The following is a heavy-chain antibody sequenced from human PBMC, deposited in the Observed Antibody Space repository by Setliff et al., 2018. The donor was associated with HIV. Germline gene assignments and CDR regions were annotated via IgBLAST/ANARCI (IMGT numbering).Heavy chain of an antibody. CDR2: IFHTGTK. CDR1: GGSISSRDYY. Sequence: PSETLSLTCTVSGGSISSRDYYWSWIRQPPGKALEWIGYIFHTGTKAYNPSLKTRVTTSIDTSKNQFYLKVNSMTPADTAVYYCARGRGFGESWGHWYFDLWGRGTLVTVSS. V-gene: IGHV4-61*08. CDR3: ARGRGFGESWGHWYFDL. D-gene: IGHD3-10*01. J-gene: IGHJ2*01.